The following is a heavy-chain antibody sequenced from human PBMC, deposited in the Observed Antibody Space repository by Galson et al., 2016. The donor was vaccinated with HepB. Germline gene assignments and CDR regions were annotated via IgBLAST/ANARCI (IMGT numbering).Heavy chain of an antibody. CDR1: GFTFSNYA. V-gene: IGHV3-23*01. Sequence: SLRLSCAASGFTFSNYAMAWVRQASGKGLEWVSAIRGDTDTTYYADSVKGRFTISRDNSKNSLYLQMNSLRAEDTAVYYCAREGFSRRKNSYDSTASQLRGQGTLVTVSS. J-gene: IGHJ4*02. CDR2: IRGDTDTT. CDR3: AREGFSRRKNSYDSTASQL. D-gene: IGHD3-22*01.